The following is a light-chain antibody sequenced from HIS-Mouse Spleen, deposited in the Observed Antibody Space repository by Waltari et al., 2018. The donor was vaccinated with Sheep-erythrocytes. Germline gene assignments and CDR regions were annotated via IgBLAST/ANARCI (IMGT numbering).Light chain of an antibody. J-gene: IGKJ4*01. Sequence: DIVMTQSPDSLAVSLGERATINCKSSQSVLYSSNNKNYLAWYQKKPGQPPKLLIYWAYTRESGVPDRFSGSGSGTDFTLTISSLQAEDVAVYYCQQYYSTLTFGGGTKVEIK. CDR2: WAY. CDR1: QSVLYSSNNKNY. CDR3: QQYYSTLT. V-gene: IGKV4-1*01.